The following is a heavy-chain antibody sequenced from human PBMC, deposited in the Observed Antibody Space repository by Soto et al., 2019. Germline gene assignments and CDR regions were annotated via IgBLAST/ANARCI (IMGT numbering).Heavy chain of an antibody. CDR2: ISYDGSKK. Sequence: QVQLVESGGGVVQPGRSLRLSCAASGFTFSSYAMHWVRQAPGKGLEWVAVISYDGSKKYYADSVKGRFTISRDNSKNTLYLQMNSLRAADTAVYYCARDGTYSYGTFDYWGQGTLVTVSA. CDR1: GFTFSSYA. D-gene: IGHD5-18*01. CDR3: ARDGTYSYGTFDY. J-gene: IGHJ4*02. V-gene: IGHV3-30-3*01.